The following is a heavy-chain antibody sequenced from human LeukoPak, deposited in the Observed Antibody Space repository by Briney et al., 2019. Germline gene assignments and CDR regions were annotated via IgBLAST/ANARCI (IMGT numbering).Heavy chain of an antibody. V-gene: IGHV3-30*18. CDR3: AKDRSSSSSYYYYYGMDV. D-gene: IGHD6-13*01. Sequence: GGSLRLSCAASGFTFSSYGMHWVRQAPGKGLEWVAVISYDGSNKYYADSVKGRFTISRDNSKNTLNLQMNSLRTEDTAVYHCAKDRSSSSSYYYYYGMDVWGQGTTVTVSS. J-gene: IGHJ6*02. CDR2: ISYDGSNK. CDR1: GFTFSSYG.